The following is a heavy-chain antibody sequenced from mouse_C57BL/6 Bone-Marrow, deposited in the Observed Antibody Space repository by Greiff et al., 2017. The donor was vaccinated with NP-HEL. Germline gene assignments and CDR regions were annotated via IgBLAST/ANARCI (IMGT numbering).Heavy chain of an antibody. J-gene: IGHJ1*03. D-gene: IGHD1-1*01. Sequence: EVQLQQSVAELVRPGASVKLSCTASGFNITNTYMHWVKQRPEQGLEWIGRIDPGNGNTKYAPKFQGKATITAETSSNTAYLQLSRLTSEDTASYYCARSDYGSSPYWYFDVWGTGTTVTVSS. V-gene: IGHV14-3*01. CDR3: ARSDYGSSPYWYFDV. CDR1: GFNITNTY. CDR2: IDPGNGNT.